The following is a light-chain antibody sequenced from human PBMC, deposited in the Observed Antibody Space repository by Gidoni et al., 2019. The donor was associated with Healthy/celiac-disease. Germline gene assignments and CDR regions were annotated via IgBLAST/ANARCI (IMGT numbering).Light chain of an antibody. CDR2: EDN. CDR1: SG. CDR3: QSYDSSNHPVV. J-gene: IGLJ2*01. V-gene: IGLV6-57*01. Sequence: NFMLTQPHSVSESPGQTVTLSCTRSSGSSPTTVIYEDNQRPSGVPERFSGSIDTSSNAASLTISGRKTEDEADYYCQSYDSSNHPVVFGGGTKLSVL.